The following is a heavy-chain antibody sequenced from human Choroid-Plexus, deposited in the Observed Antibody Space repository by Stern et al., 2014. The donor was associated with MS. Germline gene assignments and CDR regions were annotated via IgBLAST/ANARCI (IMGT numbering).Heavy chain of an antibody. D-gene: IGHD2/OR15-2a*01. J-gene: IGHJ5*02. Sequence: VQLVESGGGVVQPGRPLRLSCVASGFTFGSCAMHWVRQAPGKGLEWVGGVSHDGSYKYYADSVQGRFTISRDNSQNTLYMQMSSLRPEDTAVYYCAKDRQYLTYFFDHWGQGSLVTVSS. CDR3: AKDRQYLTYFFDH. CDR1: GFTFGSCA. CDR2: VSHDGSYK. V-gene: IGHV3-30*18.